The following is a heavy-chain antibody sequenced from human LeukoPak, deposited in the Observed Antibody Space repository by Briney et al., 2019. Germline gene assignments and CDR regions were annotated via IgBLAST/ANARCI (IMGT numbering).Heavy chain of an antibody. V-gene: IGHV1-46*01. Sequence: GASVKVSCKASGYTFTSFYMHWVRQAPGQGLEWMGIINPSGGSTSYAQKFQGRVTITADKSTSTAYMELSSLRSEDTAVYYCAKDRPYFDYWGQGTLVTVSS. J-gene: IGHJ4*02. CDR1: GYTFTSFY. CDR2: INPSGGST. CDR3: AKDRPYFDY.